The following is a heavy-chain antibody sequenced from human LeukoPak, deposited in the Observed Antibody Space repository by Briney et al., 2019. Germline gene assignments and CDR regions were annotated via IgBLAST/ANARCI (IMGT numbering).Heavy chain of an antibody. CDR1: GGSVSSNDYY. CDR2: MYYSGST. CDR3: ARDGTTVSPAV. J-gene: IGHJ6*04. Sequence: PSETLSLTCNVSGGSVSSNDYYWGWIRRPPGKGLEWIGNMYYSGSTYYNPSLKSRVTISIDTSKNQLSLKLRSVTAADTAVYYCARDGTTVSPAVWGKGTTVTVSS. V-gene: IGHV4-39*07. D-gene: IGHD4-17*01.